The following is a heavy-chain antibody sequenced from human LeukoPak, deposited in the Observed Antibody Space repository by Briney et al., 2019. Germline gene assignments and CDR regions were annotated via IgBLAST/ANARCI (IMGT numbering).Heavy chain of an antibody. V-gene: IGHV1-69*13. J-gene: IGHJ4*02. D-gene: IGHD3-22*01. CDR3: ARLGSYYDSSGYPHE. CDR1: GGTFSSYA. CDR2: IIPIFGTA. Sequence: SVKVSCKASGGTFSSYAISWVRQAPGQGLEWMGGIIPIFGTANYAQKFQGRVTITADESTSTAYMELSSLRSEDTAVYYCARLGSYYDSSGYPHEWGQGTLVTASS.